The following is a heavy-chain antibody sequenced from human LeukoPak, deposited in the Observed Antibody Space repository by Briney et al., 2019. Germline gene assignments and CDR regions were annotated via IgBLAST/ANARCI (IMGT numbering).Heavy chain of an antibody. CDR1: GFTFSSYT. CDR2: ITSSSSYI. V-gene: IGHV3-21*01. CDR3: ARDGDTVLTRGYYYYMDV. J-gene: IGHJ6*03. D-gene: IGHD4-23*01. Sequence: GGSLRLSCAASGFTFSSYTMNWVRQAPGKGPEWVSSITSSSSYIYYADSVKGRFTISRDNARNSLYLQMNSLRAEDTALYYCARDGDTVLTRGYYYYMDVWGKGTTVTISS.